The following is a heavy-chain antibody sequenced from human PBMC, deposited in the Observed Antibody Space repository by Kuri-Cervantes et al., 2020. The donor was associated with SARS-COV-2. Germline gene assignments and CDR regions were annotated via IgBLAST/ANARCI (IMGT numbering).Heavy chain of an antibody. CDR3: ASSPVAAPFGAFDI. D-gene: IGHD6-19*01. Sequence: SLKISCAASGFTFDDYAMHWVRQAPGKGLEWVSGISWNSGSIGYADSVKGRFTISRDNSKNTLYLQMNSLRAEDTAVYYCASSPVAAPFGAFDIWGQGTMVTVSS. V-gene: IGHV3-9*01. J-gene: IGHJ3*02. CDR2: ISWNSGSI. CDR1: GFTFDDYA.